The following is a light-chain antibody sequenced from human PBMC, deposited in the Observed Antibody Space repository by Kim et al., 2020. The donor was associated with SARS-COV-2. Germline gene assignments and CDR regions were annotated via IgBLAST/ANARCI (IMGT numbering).Light chain of an antibody. Sequence: SASVGERVTITCRASQDISSNVAWYQQKPGKVPKLLIYGASALHSGVPSRFSGSGSGTDFTLTISTLQPADVATYYCQKYNGAPWTFGQGTKVDIK. CDR1: QDISSN. J-gene: IGKJ1*01. CDR3: QKYNGAPWT. CDR2: GAS. V-gene: IGKV1-27*01.